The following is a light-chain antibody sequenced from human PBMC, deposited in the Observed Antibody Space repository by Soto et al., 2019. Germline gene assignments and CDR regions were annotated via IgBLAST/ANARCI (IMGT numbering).Light chain of an antibody. CDR1: SSDVGGYNY. CDR2: EVT. J-gene: IGLJ1*01. CDR3: SSYAGSKIYV. Sequence: QSALTQPPSASGSPGQSVTISCTGTSSDVGGYNYVSWYQQHPGKAPKLMIYEVTKRPSGVPDRFSGSKSGNTASLTVSGLQAEDEADYHCSSYAGSKIYVFGTGTKVTVL. V-gene: IGLV2-8*01.